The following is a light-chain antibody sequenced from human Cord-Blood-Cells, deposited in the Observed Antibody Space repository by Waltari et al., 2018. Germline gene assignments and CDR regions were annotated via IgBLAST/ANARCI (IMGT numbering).Light chain of an antibody. CDR1: SSDVGGYNY. Sequence: QSALTQPASVSGSPGQSITISCTGTSSDVGGYNYVSWYQQHQGKAPKLMIYDVSKRPSGVSKRFSGSKSGSTASLTISGLQAEDEADYYCSSYTSSSTWVFGGGTKLTVL. CDR3: SSYTSSSTWV. J-gene: IGLJ3*02. CDR2: DVS. V-gene: IGLV2-14*01.